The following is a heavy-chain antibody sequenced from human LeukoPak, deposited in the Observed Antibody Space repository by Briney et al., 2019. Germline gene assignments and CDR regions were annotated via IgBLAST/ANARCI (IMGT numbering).Heavy chain of an antibody. D-gene: IGHD3-3*02. CDR2: INYNGAIT. CDR3: ARDRLGPSFSVSHFDL. J-gene: IGHJ4*02. V-gene: IGHV3-20*04. Sequence: GGSLRLSCATSGFTFVDYGLSWVRRAPGKGLEWLCAINYNGAITDYADSVKGRFTISRDNAENSLYLRMDSLGAEDTALYYCARDRLGPSFSVSHFDLWGQGTLVTVSS. CDR1: GFTFVDYG.